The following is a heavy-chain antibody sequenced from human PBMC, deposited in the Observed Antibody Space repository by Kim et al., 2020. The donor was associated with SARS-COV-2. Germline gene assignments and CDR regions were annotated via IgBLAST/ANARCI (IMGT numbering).Heavy chain of an antibody. D-gene: IGHD1-1*01. J-gene: IGHJ4*02. CDR1: RFTFSNYS. CDR3: SSNWNYFDV. V-gene: IGHV3-30*03. Sequence: GGSLRLSCAASRFTFSNYSMNWVRQAPGKGLEWVTAISYDGSNKYYSDSVKGRFTISRDNSKNTLYLQMNSLRAEDTAVYYCSSNWNYFDVWGQGTVVTVSS. CDR2: ISYDGSNK.